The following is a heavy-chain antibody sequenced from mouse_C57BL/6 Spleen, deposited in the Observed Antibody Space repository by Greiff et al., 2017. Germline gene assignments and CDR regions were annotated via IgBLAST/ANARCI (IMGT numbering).Heavy chain of an antibody. V-gene: IGHV5-4*03. CDR2: ISDGGSYT. CDR1: GFTFSSYA. J-gene: IGHJ4*01. D-gene: IGHD3-3*01. Sequence: VQLKESGGGLVKPGGSLKLSCAASGFTFSSYAMSWVRQTPEKRLEWVATISDGGSYTYYPDNVKGRFTISRDNAKNNLYLQMSHLKSEDTAMYYCARRGRAMDYWGQGTSVTVSS. CDR3: ARRGRAMDY.